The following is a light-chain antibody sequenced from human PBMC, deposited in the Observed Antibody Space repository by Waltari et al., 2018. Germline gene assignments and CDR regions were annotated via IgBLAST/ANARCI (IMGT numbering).Light chain of an antibody. CDR1: KLGDGY. J-gene: IGLJ2*01. CDR2: QGV. V-gene: IGLV3-1*01. CDR3: QAWDSNIVL. Sequence: SYELTQPPSVSVSPGQTATITCSGDKLGDGYASWYQQKPGQSPVLVIYQGVRRPSGIPGRFSGSNSGKTATLPITGPQSMDDADYYCQAWDSNIVLFGGGTKLTVL.